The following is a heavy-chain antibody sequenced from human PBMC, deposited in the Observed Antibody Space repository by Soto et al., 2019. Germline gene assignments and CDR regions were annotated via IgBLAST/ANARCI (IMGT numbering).Heavy chain of an antibody. CDR2: INPNSGGT. Sequence: KGLEWMGWINPNSGGTNYAQKFQGRVTMTRDTSISTAYMELSRLRSDDTAVYYCARVLIKFGGVIAAFDFRGQGTPVIVFS. D-gene: IGHD3-16*02. J-gene: IGHJ4*02. V-gene: IGHV1-2*02. CDR3: ARVLIKFGGVIAAFDF.